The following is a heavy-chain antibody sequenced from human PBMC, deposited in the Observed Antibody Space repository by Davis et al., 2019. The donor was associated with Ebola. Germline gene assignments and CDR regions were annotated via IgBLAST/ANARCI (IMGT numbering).Heavy chain of an antibody. J-gene: IGHJ4*02. CDR2: VSGGGDYT. Sequence: PGGSLRLSCAASGFTFSNYAMSWVRQAPGKGLEWVSSVSGGGDYTYDIDSVRGRFTISRDNSKNTLYLQMNSLRAEDTAVYYCARERYSYGYVDYWGQGTLVTVSS. CDR3: ARERYSYGYVDY. V-gene: IGHV3-23*01. D-gene: IGHD5-18*01. CDR1: GFTFSNYA.